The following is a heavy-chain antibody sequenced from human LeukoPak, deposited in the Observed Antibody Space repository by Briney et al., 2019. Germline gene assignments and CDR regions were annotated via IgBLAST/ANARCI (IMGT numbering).Heavy chain of an antibody. V-gene: IGHV3-30*02. J-gene: IGHJ4*02. D-gene: IGHD5-12*01. CDR1: GFTVSTHG. Sequence: GGSLRLSCAASGFTVSTHGMHWLRQAPGKGLEWVAFIRYDENKKYYADSVKGRFTISRDNSKNTLYLQMSSLRAEDTSVYYCAKDLLDIVAPGDFWGQGTLVTVSS. CDR3: AKDLLDIVAPGDF. CDR2: IRYDENKK.